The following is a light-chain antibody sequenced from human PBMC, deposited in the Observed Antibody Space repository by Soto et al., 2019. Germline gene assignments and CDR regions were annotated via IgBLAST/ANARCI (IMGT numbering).Light chain of an antibody. J-gene: IGLJ3*02. V-gene: IGLV1-44*01. CDR1: RSNIRSNT. Sequence: QCVLTQPPSASGTPGQRVTISCSGSRSNIRSNTVNWYQQFPGTAPKLLMYSNNQRLSGVPDRFSGSKSGTSASLAISGLQSEDEADYYCAAWDDSLNAWVFGGGTKLTVL. CDR3: AAWDDSLNAWV. CDR2: SNN.